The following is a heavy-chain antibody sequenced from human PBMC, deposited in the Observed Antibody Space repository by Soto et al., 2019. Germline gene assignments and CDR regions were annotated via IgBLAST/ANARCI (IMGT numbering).Heavy chain of an antibody. Sequence: QVHLVQSGAEVKRPGASVKVSCKASGYTLTDYYIHWVRQAPGQGLEWLGWINPNSGGTNYAQKFRGRVTLSRDTSISTSCLELGRLTTDDTAVYYCARDGGVASVYGMDVWGQGTTVTVSS. CDR1: GYTLTDYY. V-gene: IGHV1-2*02. D-gene: IGHD5-12*01. CDR2: INPNSGGT. CDR3: ARDGGVASVYGMDV. J-gene: IGHJ6*02.